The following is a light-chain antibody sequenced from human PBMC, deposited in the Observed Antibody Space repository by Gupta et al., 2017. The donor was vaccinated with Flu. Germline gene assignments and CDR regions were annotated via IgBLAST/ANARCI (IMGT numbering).Light chain of an antibody. J-gene: IGLJ3*02. Sequence: QSVTFSCTGTNSDVGGYNFVSWYQQHPGKAPKLMIFDVSKRPSGVPDRFSGYKSGNTASLTISGLQAEDEADYYCCSYAGTYTAFGGGTKLTVL. CDR2: DVS. V-gene: IGLV2-11*01. CDR3: CSYAGTYTA. CDR1: NSDVGGYNF.